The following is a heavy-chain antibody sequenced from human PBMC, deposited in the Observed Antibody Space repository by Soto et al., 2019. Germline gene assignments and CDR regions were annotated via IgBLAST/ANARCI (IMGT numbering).Heavy chain of an antibody. V-gene: IGHV3-30-3*01. D-gene: IGHD3-10*01. J-gene: IGHJ4*02. CDR1: GFTFSSYA. CDR2: ISYDGSNK. Sequence: VPLVESGGGVVQPGRSLRLSCAASGFTFSSYAMHWVRQAPGKGLEWVAVISYDGSNKYYADSVKGRFTISRDNSKNTLYLQMNSLRAEDTAVYYCARDPMGRYYASGSYFFAYWGQGTLVTVSS. CDR3: ARDPMGRYYASGSYFFAY.